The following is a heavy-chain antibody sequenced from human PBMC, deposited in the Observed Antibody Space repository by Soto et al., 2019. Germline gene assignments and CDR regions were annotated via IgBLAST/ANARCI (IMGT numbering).Heavy chain of an antibody. J-gene: IGHJ4*02. CDR1: GFTFTSSA. CDR2: IAVGSGYT. V-gene: IGHV1-58*01. CDR3: AADATAWQQMVPSDY. D-gene: IGHD2-8*01. Sequence: SVKVSCKASGFTFTSSAFQWVRQARGQRLEWIGWIAVGSGYTNYAQRFQDRVTLTRDMSTATTYMELSRLTSEDTAIYYCAADATAWQQMVPSDYCGQRTLVTVSS.